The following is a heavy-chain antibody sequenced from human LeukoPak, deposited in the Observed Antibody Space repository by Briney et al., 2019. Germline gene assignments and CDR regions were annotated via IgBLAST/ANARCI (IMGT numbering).Heavy chain of an antibody. CDR3: ARGSIAAAGYYFDY. CDR2: ISAYNGNT. Sequence: ASVKVSYKASGYTFTSYSISWVRHAPGQGLEWMGGISAYNGNTNCAQKLQGRVTMTTDTCTSTAYMELRSLRSDDTDVYDCARGSIAAAGYYFDYWGQGTLVTVSS. J-gene: IGHJ4*02. D-gene: IGHD6-13*01. V-gene: IGHV1-18*01. CDR1: GYTFTSYS.